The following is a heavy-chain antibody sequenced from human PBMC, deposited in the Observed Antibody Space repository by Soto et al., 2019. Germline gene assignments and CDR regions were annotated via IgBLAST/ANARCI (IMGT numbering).Heavy chain of an antibody. CDR2: SYYSGRS. CDR1: GGSISSYY. J-gene: IGHJ4*02. D-gene: IGHD4-17*01. CDR3: ERDNGDFDY. Sequence: QVQLQESGPGLVKPSETLSLTCTVSGGSISSYYWSWIRQPPGKGLEWIGYSYYSGRSNYNPYLKSQVTRPVQTSNNQFSLQLSSVTDADTAVYYCERDNGDFDYWGQGTPVTVSS. V-gene: IGHV4-59*01.